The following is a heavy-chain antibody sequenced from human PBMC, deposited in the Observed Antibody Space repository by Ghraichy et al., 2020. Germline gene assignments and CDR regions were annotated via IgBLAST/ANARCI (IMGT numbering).Heavy chain of an antibody. V-gene: IGHV4-39*01. CDR1: GGSISSSSYF. D-gene: IGHD3-16*01. CDR2: IYYRGNT. J-gene: IGHJ4*02. CDR3: ARISPSFGGVTRARVFTEFDY. Sequence: SETLSLTCTVSGGSISSSSYFWGWIRQPPGKGLEWIGSIYYRGNTYYNPPLKSRVTISVDMSKNQFSPKLSSVTAADTAVYYCARISPSFGGVTRARVFTEFDYWGQGTLVTVSS.